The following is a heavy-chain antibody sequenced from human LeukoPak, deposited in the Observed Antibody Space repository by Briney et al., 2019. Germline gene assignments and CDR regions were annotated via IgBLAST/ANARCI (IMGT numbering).Heavy chain of an antibody. V-gene: IGHV3-11*01. CDR2: ISSSGSTI. Sequence: GGSLRLSCAASGFTFSDYYMSWIRQAPGKGLEWVSYISSSGSTIYYADSVKGRFTISRDNAKNSLYLQMNSLRAEDTAVYYCARVRSSSWLDFDYWGQGTQVTVSS. J-gene: IGHJ4*02. CDR1: GFTFSDYY. CDR3: ARVRSSSWLDFDY. D-gene: IGHD6-13*01.